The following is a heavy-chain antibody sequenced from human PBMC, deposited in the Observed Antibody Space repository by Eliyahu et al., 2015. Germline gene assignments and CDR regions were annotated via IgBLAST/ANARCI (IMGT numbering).Heavy chain of an antibody. V-gene: IGHV4-59*01. D-gene: IGHD6-13*01. J-gene: IGHJ5*02. CDR1: XXXXXSYX. CDR3: ARGDSSTWSVNWFDP. Sequence: QVQLQESGPGLVKPSETLSLTXPVSXXXXXSYXWSWIRQPPGKGLEWIGYIYXSGSTNYNPXLKSRVTISVDTSKNQFSLKLNSVTAADTAVYYCARGDSSTWSVNWFDPWGQGTLVTVSS. CDR2: IYXSGST.